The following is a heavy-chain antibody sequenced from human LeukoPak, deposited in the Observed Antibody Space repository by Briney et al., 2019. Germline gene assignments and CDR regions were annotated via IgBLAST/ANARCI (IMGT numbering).Heavy chain of an antibody. J-gene: IGHJ4*02. D-gene: IGHD6-13*01. CDR3: ARGGITAAGILDY. V-gene: IGHV6-1*01. Sequence: SQTLSLTCAISGDSVSSNSAAWNWIRQPPSRGLEWLGRTYYRSKWYNDYAVSVKSRITINPDTSKNQFSLQLNSVTPEDTAVYYCARGGITAAGILDYWGQGTLVTVSS. CDR1: GDSVSSNSAA. CDR2: TYYRSKWYN.